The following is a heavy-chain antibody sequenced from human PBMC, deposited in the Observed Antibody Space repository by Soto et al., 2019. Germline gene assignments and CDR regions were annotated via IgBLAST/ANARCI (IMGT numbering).Heavy chain of an antibody. J-gene: IGHJ4*02. CDR3: ARDQSGFHDY. V-gene: IGHV3-30-3*01. CDR1: GFTFSSYA. CDR2: ISYDGSNK. D-gene: IGHD3-10*01. Sequence: QVQLVESGGGVVQPGRSLRLSCAASGFTFSSYAMHWVRQAPGKGLEWVAVISYDGSNKYYADSVKGRFTISRDNSKNTLYLQMNSLRAEDTAVYYCARDQSGFHDYWGQGTLVTFSS.